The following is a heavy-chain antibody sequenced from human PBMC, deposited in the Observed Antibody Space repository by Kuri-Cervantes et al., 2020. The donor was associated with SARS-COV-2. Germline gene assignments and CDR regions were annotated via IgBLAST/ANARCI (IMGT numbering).Heavy chain of an antibody. CDR2: IYYSGST. D-gene: IGHD3-3*01. V-gene: IGHV4-61*01. J-gene: IGHJ6*02. CDR1: GGSVSSGSYY. CDR3: ARGVTIFGEDV. Sequence: ESLKISCTVSGGSVSSGSYYWSWIRQPPGKGLEWIGYIYYSGSTNYNPSLKSRVTISVDTSKNQFSLKLSSVTAADTAVYYCARGVTIFGEDVWGQGTTVTASS.